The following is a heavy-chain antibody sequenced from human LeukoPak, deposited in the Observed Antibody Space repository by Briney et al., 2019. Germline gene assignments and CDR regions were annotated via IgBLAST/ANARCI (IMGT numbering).Heavy chain of an antibody. CDR3: AREFDSSGYYYFDY. Sequence: ASVTVSFTASGYTFTIYYMHWVRQAPGQGLEWMGIINRSGGSPSYAQKFQGRVTMTRDTSTSTVYMELSSLRSEDTAVDYCAREFDSSGYYYFDYWGQGTLVTVSS. CDR2: INRSGGSP. D-gene: IGHD3-22*01. J-gene: IGHJ4*02. V-gene: IGHV1-46*01. CDR1: GYTFTIYY.